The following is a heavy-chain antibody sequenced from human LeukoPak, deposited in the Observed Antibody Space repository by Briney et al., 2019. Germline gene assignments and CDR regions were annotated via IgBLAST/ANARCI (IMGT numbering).Heavy chain of an antibody. J-gene: IGHJ5*02. CDR2: ISAYNGNT. CDR1: GYTFTSYG. Sequence: ASVKVSCKASGYTFTSYGISWVRQAPGQGLEWMGWISAYNGNTNYAQKLQGRVTMTTDTSTSTAYMELSSLRSEDTAVYYCARDRCSGGSCYSLLHWFDPWGQGTLVTVSS. V-gene: IGHV1-18*01. D-gene: IGHD2-15*01. CDR3: ARDRCSGGSCYSLLHWFDP.